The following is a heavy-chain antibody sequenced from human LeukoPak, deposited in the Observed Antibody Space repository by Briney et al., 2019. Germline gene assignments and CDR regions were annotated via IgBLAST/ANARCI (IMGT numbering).Heavy chain of an antibody. CDR3: AKDFEYLHDAFDI. J-gene: IGHJ3*02. D-gene: IGHD2-2*01. CDR2: ISYDGSSK. CDR1: GFTFSNFA. V-gene: IGHV3-30-3*01. Sequence: PGGSLRLSCAASGFTFSNFAMHWVRQAPGKGLEWVAVISYDGSSKYYADSVKGRFTISRDNSKNTLYLQMNSLRAEDTAVYYCAKDFEYLHDAFDIWGQGTMVTVSS.